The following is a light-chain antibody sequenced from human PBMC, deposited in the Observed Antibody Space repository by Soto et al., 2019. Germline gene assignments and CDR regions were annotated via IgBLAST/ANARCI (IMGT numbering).Light chain of an antibody. V-gene: IGKV1-5*01. Sequence: DIKMTQSPSTLSASVGDRVTITCRASQSIGSWLAWYQQISGRAPNLLIYDASSLQSGVPSRFSGSGSGTEFTLTIRSXQPDDXXXXXXXXXXXXXXXFGQGTK. J-gene: IGKJ1*01. CDR3: XXXXXXXXX. CDR1: QSIGSW. CDR2: DAS.